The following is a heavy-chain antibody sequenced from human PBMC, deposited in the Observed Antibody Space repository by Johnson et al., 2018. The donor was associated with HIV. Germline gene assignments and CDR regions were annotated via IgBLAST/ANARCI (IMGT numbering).Heavy chain of an antibody. CDR2: ISYDGSNK. Sequence: QVQLVESGGGLVQPGRSLRLSCAASGFTFDDYAMHWVRQAPGKGLEWVAVISYDGSNKYYAASVKGRFTISRDNSKNTLYLQMNSLRAEDTAVYYCAKSWHSGSLYDAFHIWGQGTMVTVSS. V-gene: IGHV3-30-3*02. CDR3: AKSWHSGSLYDAFHI. D-gene: IGHD1-26*01. J-gene: IGHJ3*02. CDR1: GFTFDDYA.